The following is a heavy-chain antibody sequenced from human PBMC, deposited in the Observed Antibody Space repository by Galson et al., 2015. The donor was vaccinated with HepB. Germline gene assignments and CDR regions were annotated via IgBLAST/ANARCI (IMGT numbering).Heavy chain of an antibody. Sequence: SLRLSCAASGFTFSDYYMSWVRQAPGKGLEWVSVIYSGGSTYYADSVKGRFTISRDNSKNTLYLQMNSLRAEDTAVYYCARALRDYYDSSGPWEAFDIWGQGTMVTVSS. CDR1: GFTFSDYY. D-gene: IGHD3-22*01. V-gene: IGHV3-66*02. CDR3: ARALRDYYDSSGPWEAFDI. J-gene: IGHJ3*02. CDR2: IYSGGST.